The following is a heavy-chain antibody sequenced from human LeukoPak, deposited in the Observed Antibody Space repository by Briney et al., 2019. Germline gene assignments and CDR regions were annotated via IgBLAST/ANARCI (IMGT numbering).Heavy chain of an antibody. CDR1: GDSVSSNSAA. D-gene: IGHD6-19*01. J-gene: IGHJ5*02. V-gene: IGHV6-1*01. CDR2: TYYRSKWYN. CDR3: AGGYSSGGKWFDP. Sequence: SQTLSLTCAISGDSVSSNSAAWNWIRQSPSRGLEWLGRTYYRSKWYNNYAVSVKSRITINPDTSKNQFSLQLSSVTPEDTAVYYCAGGYSSGGKWFDPWGQGTLVTVSS.